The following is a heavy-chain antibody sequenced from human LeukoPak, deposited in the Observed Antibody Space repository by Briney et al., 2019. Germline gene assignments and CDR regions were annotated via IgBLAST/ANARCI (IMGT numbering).Heavy chain of an antibody. D-gene: IGHD3-22*01. CDR1: GGSISSYY. V-gene: IGHV4-59*01. CDR3: ARTYYYDSSGYYDPHYYYYYYMDV. Sequence: SETLSLTCTVSGGSISSYYWSWLRQPPGKGLEWIGYIYYSGSTNYNPSLKSRVTISVDTSKNQFSLKLSSVTAADTAVYYCARTYYYDSSGYYDPHYYYYYYMDVWGKGTTVTVSS. J-gene: IGHJ6*03. CDR2: IYYSGST.